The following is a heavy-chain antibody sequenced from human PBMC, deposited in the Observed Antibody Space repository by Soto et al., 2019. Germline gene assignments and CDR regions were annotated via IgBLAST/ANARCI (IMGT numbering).Heavy chain of an antibody. J-gene: IGHJ2*01. CDR2: TIHALGTA. V-gene: IGHV1-69*08. CDR3: ARPDFGDYWYFDL. D-gene: IGHD4-17*01. CDR1: GGTFSSHT. Sequence: QDQLVQSGAEVKKPGSSVKVSCKASGGTFSSHTFSWVRQAPGQGLEWMGRTIHALGTATYAQKFQGRVTITADESATTVYMELNSLRSEDTAVYYCARPDFGDYWYFDLWGRGTLVTVSS.